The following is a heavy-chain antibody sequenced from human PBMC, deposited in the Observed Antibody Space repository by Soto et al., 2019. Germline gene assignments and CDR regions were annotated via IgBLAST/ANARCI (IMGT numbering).Heavy chain of an antibody. J-gene: IGHJ4*02. D-gene: IGHD3-22*01. CDR3: AREDYYDSSGYYGY. CDR1: GFTVSSNY. V-gene: IGHV3-53*01. Sequence: GGSLRLSCAASGFTVSSNYMSWVRQAPGKGLEWVSVIYSGGSTYYADSAKGRFTISRDNSKNTLYLQMNSLRAEDTAVYYCAREDYYDSSGYYGYWGQGTLVTVSS. CDR2: IYSGGST.